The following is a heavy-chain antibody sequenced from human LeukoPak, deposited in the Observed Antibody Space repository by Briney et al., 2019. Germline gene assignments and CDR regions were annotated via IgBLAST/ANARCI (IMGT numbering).Heavy chain of an antibody. V-gene: IGHV3-23*01. Sequence: GGSLRLSCAASGFTFSSYAMSWVRQAPGKGLEWVSFISPSGDRTSNADSVEGRFTISRDNTRNTQYLQMNSLRDEDTGVYYCAIMHGYYDGSGFWVQWGQGTLVTVSS. D-gene: IGHD3-22*01. CDR1: GFTFSSYA. CDR3: AIMHGYYDGSGFWVQ. CDR2: ISPSGDRT. J-gene: IGHJ4*02.